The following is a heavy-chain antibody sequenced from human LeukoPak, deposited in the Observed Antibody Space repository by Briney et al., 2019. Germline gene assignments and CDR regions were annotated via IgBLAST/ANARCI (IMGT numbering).Heavy chain of an antibody. D-gene: IGHD3-22*01. J-gene: IGHJ4*02. Sequence: GSSVKVSCKASGGTFSSYAISWVRQAPGQGLEWMGRIIPIFGTANYAQKFQGRVTITADESTSTAYMEPSSLRSEDTAVYYCARDLSTYYYDSTGPGDYWGQGTLVTVSS. CDR1: GGTFSSYA. CDR3: ARDLSTYYYDSTGPGDY. V-gene: IGHV1-69*15. CDR2: IIPIFGTA.